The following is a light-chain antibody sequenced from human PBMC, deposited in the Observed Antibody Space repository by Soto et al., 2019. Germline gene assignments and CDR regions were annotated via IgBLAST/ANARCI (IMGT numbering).Light chain of an antibody. Sequence: AIQLTQSPSSLSASVGDRVTITCRASQGIDTSLAWYQQKPGKAPKLLIYAPSNFQSGVPSRFSGSGSGTDFTLTISSLQPEDFATYYCLLDFRYFWAFGQGTKVDIK. V-gene: IGKV1-6*01. CDR2: APS. CDR3: LLDFRYFWA. CDR1: QGIDTS. J-gene: IGKJ1*01.